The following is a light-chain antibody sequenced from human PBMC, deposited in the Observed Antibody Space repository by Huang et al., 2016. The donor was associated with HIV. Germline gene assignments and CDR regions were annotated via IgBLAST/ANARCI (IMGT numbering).Light chain of an antibody. J-gene: IGKJ4*01. V-gene: IGKV1-8*01. CDR1: QDISSY. CDR2: AAS. CDR3: QQYYRPLLT. Sequence: AIRMTQSPSSLSASTGDRVTITCRASQDISSYLAWYQQKPGEALKLLMYAASTLQGGFPSRFSGSGSGTDFTLTISCLQSEDFATYYCQQYYRPLLTFGGGTRV.